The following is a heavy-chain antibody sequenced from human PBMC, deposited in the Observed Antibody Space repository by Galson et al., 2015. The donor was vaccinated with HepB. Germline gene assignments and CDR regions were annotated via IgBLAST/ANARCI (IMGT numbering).Heavy chain of an antibody. V-gene: IGHV3-23*01. J-gene: IGHJ4*02. CDR3: AKDGITVANNPYHFHY. D-gene: IGHD2-15*01. Sequence: SLRLSCAASGFSFTRYAMTWVRQAPGKGLEWVSSITSSGGNSYYTGSVKGRFTVSRDNSKNTLLLQLNSLRAEDTAMYFCAKDGITVANNPYHFHYWGQGTLVTVSS. CDR1: GFSFTRYA. CDR2: ITSSGGNS.